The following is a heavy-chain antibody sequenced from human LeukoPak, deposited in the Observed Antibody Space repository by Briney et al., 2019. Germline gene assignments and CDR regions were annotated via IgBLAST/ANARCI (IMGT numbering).Heavy chain of an antibody. CDR1: GGSISSYY. J-gene: IGHJ4*02. CDR3: ARGSSGYFDY. V-gene: IGHV4-59*01. Sequence: SETLSLTCTVSGGSISSYYWSWIRQPPGKGLEWIGYIYYSGSTNYNPSLKSRVTISVDTSKNQFSLKLSSVTAADTAVYYCARGSSGYFDYWGQGTLVTVSS. CDR2: IYYSGST. D-gene: IGHD3-22*01.